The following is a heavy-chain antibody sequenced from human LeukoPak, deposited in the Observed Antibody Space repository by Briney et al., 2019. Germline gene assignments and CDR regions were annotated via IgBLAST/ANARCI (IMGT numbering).Heavy chain of an antibody. V-gene: IGHV4-59*01. CDR2: IYYSGST. CDR1: GGSISSYY. J-gene: IGHJ4*02. CDR3: ARYDVWGSYRAFDY. D-gene: IGHD3-16*02. Sequence: SETLSLTCTVSGGSISSYYWSWIRQPPGKGLEWIGYIYYSGSTNYNPSLKSRVTISVDTSKNQFSLKLSSVTAADTAVYYCARYDVWGSYRAFDYWGQGTLVTVSS.